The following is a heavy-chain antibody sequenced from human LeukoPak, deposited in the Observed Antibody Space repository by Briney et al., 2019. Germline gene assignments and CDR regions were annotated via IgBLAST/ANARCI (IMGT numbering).Heavy chain of an antibody. V-gene: IGHV3-48*02. D-gene: IGHD6-6*01. CDR3: ARDLGYSSSSQRDY. CDR1: GFTFSSCS. J-gene: IGHJ4*02. Sequence: GGSLRLSCAASGFTFSSCSMNWVRQAPGKGLEWVSYISSSSSTIYYADSVKGRFTISRDNAKNSLYLQMNSLRDEDTAVYYCARDLGYSSSSQRDYWGQGTLVTVSS. CDR2: ISSSSSTI.